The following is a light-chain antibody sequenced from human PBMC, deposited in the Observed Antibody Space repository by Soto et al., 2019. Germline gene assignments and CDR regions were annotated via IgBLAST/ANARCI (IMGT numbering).Light chain of an antibody. CDR3: QQYNVWPLYT. CDR2: GAS. CDR1: QSVSSN. V-gene: IGKV3-15*01. Sequence: EIVMTQSPATLSMSPGERVTLSCRASQSVSSNLAWYQQKPGQAPRLLIYGASTRANGIPARFTGSGSGTEFTLTITSLQSEDFAVYYCQQYNVWPLYTFGQGTKLDIK. J-gene: IGKJ2*01.